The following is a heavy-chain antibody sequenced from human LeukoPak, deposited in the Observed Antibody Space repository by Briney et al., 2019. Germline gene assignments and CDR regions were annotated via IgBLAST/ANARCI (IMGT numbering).Heavy chain of an antibody. CDR3: ARDSYGSGSYYRIDY. J-gene: IGHJ4*02. CDR2: ISSSSSTI. Sequence: GGSLRLSCAASGFTFSSFSMNWVRQAPGKGLEWVSYISSSSSTIYYADSVKGRFTISRDNAKNSLYLQMNSLRAEDTAVYYCARDSYGSGSYYRIDYWDQGTLVTVSS. CDR1: GFTFSSFS. V-gene: IGHV3-48*04. D-gene: IGHD3-10*01.